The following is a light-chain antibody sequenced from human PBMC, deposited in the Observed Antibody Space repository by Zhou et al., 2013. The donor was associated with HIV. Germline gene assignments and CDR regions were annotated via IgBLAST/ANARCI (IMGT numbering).Light chain of an antibody. V-gene: IGKV3-20*01. CDR1: QSVTDNY. Sequence: VLTQFPGTLSLSPGERATLSCKASQSVTDNYLAWYLQRRGQPPRLLIYGTSNRATGISDRLSGSGSGTNFTLVITTVEREDFGVYYCQQYGHTPLTFGQGTQLETK. CDR3: QQYGHTPLT. J-gene: IGKJ2*01. CDR2: GTS.